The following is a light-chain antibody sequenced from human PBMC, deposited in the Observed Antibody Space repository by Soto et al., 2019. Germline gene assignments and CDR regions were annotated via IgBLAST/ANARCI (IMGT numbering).Light chain of an antibody. J-gene: IGKJ1*01. CDR3: QQYQTYSQ. CDR2: KAS. V-gene: IGKV1-5*03. Sequence: DIQMTQSPSTLSASVGDRVTITCRASQSINTWLAWYQLKPGRAPKLLIYKASTLGSGVSSRFSGSGSGTEFTLTISSLQPDDFATYYCQQYQTYSQFGQGTKVDIK. CDR1: QSINTW.